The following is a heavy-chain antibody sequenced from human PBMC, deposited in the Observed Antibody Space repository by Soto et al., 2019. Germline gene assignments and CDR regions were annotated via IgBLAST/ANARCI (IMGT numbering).Heavy chain of an antibody. CDR3: ARSGYSGSKKGLRWDY. V-gene: IGHV1-18*01. CDR1: GYTFTSYG. J-gene: IGHJ4*02. CDR2: ISAYNGNT. D-gene: IGHD5-12*01. Sequence: ASVKVSCKASGYTFTSYGISWVRQAPGQGLEWMGWISAYNGNTNYAQKLQGRVTMTTDTSTSTAYMELRSLRSDDTAVYYCARSGYSGSKKGLRWDYWGQGTLVTVSS.